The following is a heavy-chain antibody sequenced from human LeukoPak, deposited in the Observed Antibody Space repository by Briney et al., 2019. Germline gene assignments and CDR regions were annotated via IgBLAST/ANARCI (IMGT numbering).Heavy chain of an antibody. CDR3: ARTIAGGSYRYPYWFDP. CDR2: IYYSGST. J-gene: IGHJ5*01. V-gene: IGHV4-59*01. Sequence: SETLSLTCTVSGGSISSYYWSWIRQPPGKGLEWIGYIYYSGSTNYNPFLKSRVTISVDTSKNQFSLKLSSVTAADTAVYYCARTIAGGSYRYPYWFDPWGQGTLVTVSS. D-gene: IGHD3-16*02. CDR1: GGSISSYY.